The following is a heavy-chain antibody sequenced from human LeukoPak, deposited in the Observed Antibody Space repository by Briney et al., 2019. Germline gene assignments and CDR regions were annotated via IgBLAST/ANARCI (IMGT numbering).Heavy chain of an antibody. D-gene: IGHD3-3*01. CDR3: ARGDDFWSGYDGGAFDY. J-gene: IGHJ4*02. CDR2: ISYDGSNK. CDR1: GFTFSSYA. Sequence: PGGSLRLSCAASGFTFSSYAMHWVRQAPGKGLEWVAVISYDGSNKYYADSVKGRFTISRDNSKNTLYLQMNSLRAEDTAVYYCARGDDFWSGYDGGAFDYWGQGTLVTVSS. V-gene: IGHV3-30-3*01.